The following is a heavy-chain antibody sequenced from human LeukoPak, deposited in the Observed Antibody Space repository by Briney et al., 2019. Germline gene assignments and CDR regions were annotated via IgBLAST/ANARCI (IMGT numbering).Heavy chain of an antibody. J-gene: IGHJ4*02. CDR3: AKEDYFDY. CDR1: GFTFSNAW. V-gene: IGHV3-30*02. Sequence: GGSLRLSCAASGFTFSNAWMSWVRQAPGKGLEWVAFIRYDGSNKYYADSVKGRFTISRDNSKNTLYLQMNSLRAEDTAVYYCAKEDYFDYWGQGTLVTVSS. CDR2: IRYDGSNK.